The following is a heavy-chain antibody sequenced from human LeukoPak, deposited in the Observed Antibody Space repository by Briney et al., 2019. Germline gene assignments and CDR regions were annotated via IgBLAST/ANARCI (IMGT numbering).Heavy chain of an antibody. V-gene: IGHV1-2*02. J-gene: IGHJ6*03. D-gene: IGHD2-8*01. CDR2: INPKSGGT. CDR1: GYTFSDFY. CDR3: ARVAVMGNFRMDV. Sequence: ASVKVSCKASGYTFSDFYIHWVRQAPGQGLEWMGWINPKSGGTKNAQKFQGRVTMTRDTSISIVYMDLTTLRSDDTAVYYCARVAVMGNFRMDVWGKGTTVTVSS.